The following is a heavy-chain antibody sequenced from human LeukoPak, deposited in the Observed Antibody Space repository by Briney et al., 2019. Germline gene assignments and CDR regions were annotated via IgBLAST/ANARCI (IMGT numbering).Heavy chain of an antibody. CDR1: GFSFSSYA. J-gene: IGHJ1*01. Sequence: GGSLRLSCAGSGFSFSSYAMNWVRQAPGKGLEWVSGISGSGGRTDYADSVKGRFTISRDNSKNTLYLQMNSLRAEDTAVYYCAKFTTLNMYFHDWGQGTLVTVSS. V-gene: IGHV3-23*01. CDR3: AKFTTLNMYFHD. D-gene: IGHD4-11*01. CDR2: ISGSGGRT.